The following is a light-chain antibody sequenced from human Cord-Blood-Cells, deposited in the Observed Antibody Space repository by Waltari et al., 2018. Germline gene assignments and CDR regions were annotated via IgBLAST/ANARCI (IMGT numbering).Light chain of an antibody. CDR1: QSVSSSY. CDR2: DAS. CDR3: QQYGSSPRT. Sequence: EIVLTQSPATLSLSPGERATLSCVASQSVSSSYLAWYQQKPGLAPRLLIYDASSRATGIPDRFSGSGSGTDFTLTISRLEPEDFAVYYCQQYGSSPRTFGGGTKVEIK. V-gene: IGKV3D-20*01. J-gene: IGKJ4*01.